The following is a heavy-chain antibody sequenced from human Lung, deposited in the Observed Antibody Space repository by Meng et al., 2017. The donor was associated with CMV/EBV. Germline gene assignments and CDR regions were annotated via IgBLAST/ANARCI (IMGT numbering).Heavy chain of an antibody. J-gene: IGHJ4*02. CDR1: GYTFTAHY. D-gene: IGHD7-27*01. Sequence: AXVXVSCKASGYTFTAHYFHWVRQAPGQGLEWMGWIHPHRGDTNYAQQFQGRVTLTRDTSINTGYMELTRLTSDDTAVYYCARDNYWGPDYWGQGTLVTVSS. CDR2: IHPHRGDT. CDR3: ARDNYWGPDY. V-gene: IGHV1-2*02.